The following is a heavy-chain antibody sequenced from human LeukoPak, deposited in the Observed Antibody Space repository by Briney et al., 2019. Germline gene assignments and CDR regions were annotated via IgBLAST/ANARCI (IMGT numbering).Heavy chain of an antibody. D-gene: IGHD4-17*01. V-gene: IGHV4-39*07. CDR3: ARVDYGDYSKDFDY. Sequence: ASETLSLTCTVSGGSISSSSYYWGWIRQPPGKGLEWIGSIYYSGSTYYNPSLKSRVTISVDTSKNQFSLKLRSVTAADTAVYYCARVDYGDYSKDFDYWGQGTLVTVSS. J-gene: IGHJ4*02. CDR2: IYYSGST. CDR1: GGSISSSSYY.